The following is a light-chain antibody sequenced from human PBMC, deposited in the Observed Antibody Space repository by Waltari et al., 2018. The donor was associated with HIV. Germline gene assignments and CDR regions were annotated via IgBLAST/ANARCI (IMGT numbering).Light chain of an antibody. Sequence: QSPLTQPASVSGSPGPSITISCTGTDSDIGPYAYVSWYQQRPVSAPKLIIYDVHRRPSGVSDRFSGSKSGNTASLTISGLQAEDEADYYCCSYAGQTTYVAFGGGTKVTVL. V-gene: IGLV2-23*02. CDR1: DSDIGPYAY. CDR3: CSYAGQTTYVA. CDR2: DVH. J-gene: IGLJ2*01.